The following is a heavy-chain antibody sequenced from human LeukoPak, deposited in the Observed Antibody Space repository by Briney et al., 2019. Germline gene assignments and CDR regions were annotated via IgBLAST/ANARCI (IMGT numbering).Heavy chain of an antibody. CDR2: INPKNGGT. CDR1: GYIFTDFY. J-gene: IGHJ4*02. CDR3: ARDILPPHSDASNSYSRDY. Sequence: GASVKVSCKASGYIFTDFYIHWVRQAPGQGLEWMGWINPKNGGTKFAQKFQGRVTMTRDTSITTAYMELSRLRSDDTAVYYCARDILPPHSDASNSYSRDYWGQGSLVTVFS. V-gene: IGHV1-2*02. D-gene: IGHD3-16*01.